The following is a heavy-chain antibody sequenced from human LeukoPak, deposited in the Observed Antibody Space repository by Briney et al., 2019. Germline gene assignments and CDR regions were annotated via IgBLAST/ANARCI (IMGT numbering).Heavy chain of an antibody. CDR2: ISYSGST. D-gene: IGHD6-19*01. V-gene: IGHV4-39*01. CDR1: GGSISSGGYH. J-gene: IGHJ5*02. CDR3: ARPRYSSGWYPNWFDP. Sequence: SETLSLTCTVSGGSISSGGYHWGWIRQPPGKGPEWIGSISYSGSTFYNSSLRSRVTISVDTSKSQFSLMLRSVTAADTAVYYCARPRYSSGWYPNWFDPWGQGILVTVSS.